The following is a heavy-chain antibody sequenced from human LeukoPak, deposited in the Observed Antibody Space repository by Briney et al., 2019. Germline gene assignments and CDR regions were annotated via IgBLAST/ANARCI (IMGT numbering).Heavy chain of an antibody. V-gene: IGHV4-59*01. CDR2: IYYSGST. CDR1: GGSISSYY. Sequence: SEALSLTCTVSGGSISSYYWSWIRQPPGKGLEWIGYIYYSGSTNYNPSLKSRVTISVDTSKNQFSLKLSSVTAADTAVYYCARVDRSDSSGYNEYFQHWGQGTLVTVSS. CDR3: ARVDRSDSSGYNEYFQH. J-gene: IGHJ1*01. D-gene: IGHD3-22*01.